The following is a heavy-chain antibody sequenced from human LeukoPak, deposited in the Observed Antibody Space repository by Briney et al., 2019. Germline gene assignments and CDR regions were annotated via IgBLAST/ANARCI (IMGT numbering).Heavy chain of an antibody. CDR3: AKDHLSRYFYAPAPNDY. Sequence: PGGSLRLSCEASGFTFSAYDMHWVRQAPDKGLEWVAVISYDGSNKYYADSVKGRFTISRDNSKNTLYLQMNSLRAEDTAVYYCAKDHLSRYFYAPAPNDYWGQGTLVTVSS. J-gene: IGHJ4*02. D-gene: IGHD2/OR15-2a*01. CDR2: ISYDGSNK. V-gene: IGHV3-30*18. CDR1: GFTFSAYD.